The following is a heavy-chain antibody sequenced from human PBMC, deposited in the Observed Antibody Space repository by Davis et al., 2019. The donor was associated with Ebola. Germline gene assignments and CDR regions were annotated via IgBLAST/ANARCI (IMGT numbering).Heavy chain of an antibody. Sequence: PGGSLRLSCAASGFTFSSYAMHWVRQAPGKGLEYVSAISSNGGSTYYANSVKGRFTISRDNSKNTLYLQMGSLRAEDMAVYYCARGPAKYCGGDCYPPGYYGMDVWGQGTTVTVSS. CDR2: ISSNGGST. V-gene: IGHV3-64*01. CDR3: ARGPAKYCGGDCYPPGYYGMDV. CDR1: GFTFSSYA. J-gene: IGHJ6*02. D-gene: IGHD2-21*02.